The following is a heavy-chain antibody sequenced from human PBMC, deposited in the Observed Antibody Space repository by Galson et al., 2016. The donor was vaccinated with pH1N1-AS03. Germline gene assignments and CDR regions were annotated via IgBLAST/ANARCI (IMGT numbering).Heavy chain of an antibody. CDR2: INPSSGGT. D-gene: IGHD1-26*01. CDR1: GYTFSDYY. Sequence: SVKVSCKASGYTFSDYYVHWVRQAPGQELEWMGWINPSSGGTKYAQKFQGRVTMTRDTSISTAFMELSRLTSDDTAVYFCARGGGSSLDYWGQGTLVTV. CDR3: ARGGGSSLDY. J-gene: IGHJ4*02. V-gene: IGHV1-2*02.